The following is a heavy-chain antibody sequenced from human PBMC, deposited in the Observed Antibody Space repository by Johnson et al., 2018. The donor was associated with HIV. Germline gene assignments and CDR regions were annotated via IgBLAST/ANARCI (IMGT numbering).Heavy chain of an antibody. CDR2: ISSSGSTI. D-gene: IGHD3-16*01. CDR3: AKAFWVSDVLRDKRTDAFDL. Sequence: VQLVESGGDLVKPGGSLRLSCTVSGFTFTNAWMSWVRQAPGKGLEWVSYISSSGSTIYYADSVKGRFTISRDNAKNSLYLQMNSLGAEDTALYYCAKAFWVSDVLRDKRTDAFDLWGQGTAVTVSS. V-gene: IGHV3-11*01. CDR1: GFTFTNAW. J-gene: IGHJ3*01.